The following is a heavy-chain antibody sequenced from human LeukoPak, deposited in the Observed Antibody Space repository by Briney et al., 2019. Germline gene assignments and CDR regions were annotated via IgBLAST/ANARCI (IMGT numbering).Heavy chain of an antibody. V-gene: IGHV3-20*01. CDR3: ARVTEGSGYDLGVNWFDP. J-gene: IGHJ5*02. CDR2: INWNGGST. D-gene: IGHD5-12*01. Sequence: GGSLRLSCAASGFTFDDYGMSWVRQAPGKGLEWISGINWNGGSTGYADSVKGRFTISRDNAKNSLYLQMNSLRAEDTALYHCARVTEGSGYDLGVNWFDPWGQGTLVTVSS. CDR1: GFTFDDYG.